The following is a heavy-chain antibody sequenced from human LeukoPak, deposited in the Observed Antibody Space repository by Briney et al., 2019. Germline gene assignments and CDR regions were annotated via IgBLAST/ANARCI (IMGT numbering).Heavy chain of an antibody. D-gene: IGHD1-26*01. Sequence: PSETLSLTCTVSGGSFSSYYWSWIRQPPGKGLEWIGYIYYSGSTNYNPSLKSRVTISVDTSKNQFSLKLSSVTAADTAVYYCARSPGIVGATELDYWGQGTLVTVSS. CDR1: GGSFSSYY. J-gene: IGHJ4*02. CDR3: ARSPGIVGATELDY. V-gene: IGHV4-59*01. CDR2: IYYSGST.